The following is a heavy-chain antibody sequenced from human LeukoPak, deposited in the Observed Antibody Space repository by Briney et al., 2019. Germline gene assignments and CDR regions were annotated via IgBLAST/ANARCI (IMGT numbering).Heavy chain of an antibody. CDR2: IYYSGST. Sequence: SETLSLTCTVSGGSISSYYWSWIRQPPGKGLERIGYIYYSGSTNYNPSLKSRVTISVDTSKNQFSLKLSSVTAADTAVYYCARFAGADDYPYYYYGMDVWGQGTTVTVSS. CDR1: GGSISSYY. V-gene: IGHV4-59*01. D-gene: IGHD5-12*01. J-gene: IGHJ6*02. CDR3: ARFAGADDYPYYYYGMDV.